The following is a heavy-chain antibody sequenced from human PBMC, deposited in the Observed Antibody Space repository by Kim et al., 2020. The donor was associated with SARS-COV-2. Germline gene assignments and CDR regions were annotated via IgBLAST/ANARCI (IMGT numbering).Heavy chain of an antibody. J-gene: IGHJ5*02. CDR3: ARDLNDNYVNWFDP. CDR2: ISAYNGNT. V-gene: IGHV1-18*01. CDR1: GYTFTSYG. Sequence: ASVKVSCKASGYTFTSYGISWVRQAPGQGLEWMGWISAYNGNTNYAQKLQGRVTMTTDTSTSTAYMELRSMRSDDTAVYYFARDLNDNYVNWFDPWGQGTLVTVSS. D-gene: IGHD4-4*01.